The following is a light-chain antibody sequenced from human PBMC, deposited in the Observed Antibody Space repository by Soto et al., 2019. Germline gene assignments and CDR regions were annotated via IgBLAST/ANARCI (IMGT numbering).Light chain of an antibody. CDR3: CSYAGSYTWM. CDR2: DVS. CDR1: SSDVGGYNH. J-gene: IGLJ3*02. Sequence: QSALTQPHSVSGSPGQSVTISCTGTSSDVGGYNHVSWYQQHPGKAPKLMIYDVSKRPSGVPDRFSGSKSGSTASLTISGLQAEDEADYYCCSYAGSYTWMFGGGTKLTVL. V-gene: IGLV2-11*01.